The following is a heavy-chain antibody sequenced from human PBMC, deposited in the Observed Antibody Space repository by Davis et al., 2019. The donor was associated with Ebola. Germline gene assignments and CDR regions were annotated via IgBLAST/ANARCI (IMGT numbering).Heavy chain of an antibody. D-gene: IGHD6-19*01. CDR3: AKGLYSSGWYEKSIFDY. V-gene: IGHV3-11*05. CDR2: ISSSSSYT. Sequence: PGGSLRLSCAASGFTFSDYYMSWIRQAPGKGLEWVSYISSSSSYTNYADSVKGRFTISRDNAKNSLYLQMNSLRAEDTALYYCAKGLYSSGWYEKSIFDYWGQGTLVTVSS. CDR1: GFTFSDYY. J-gene: IGHJ4*02.